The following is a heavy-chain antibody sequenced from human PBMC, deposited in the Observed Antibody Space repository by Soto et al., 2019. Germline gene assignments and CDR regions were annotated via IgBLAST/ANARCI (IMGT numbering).Heavy chain of an antibody. CDR1: GFTFSSYV. CDR2: ISYDGNSE. Sequence: QVQLVESGGGVVQPGRSLRLSCAASGFTFSSYVMHWVRQAPGKGLEWVAVISYDGNSEFYAASVTGRFAISRDNSKNTLYLQMNSLRVDDTAVYYCAKDRDYGGVASYFDYWGRGTLVSVSS. D-gene: IGHD4-17*01. CDR3: AKDRDYGGVASYFDY. J-gene: IGHJ4*02. V-gene: IGHV3-30*18.